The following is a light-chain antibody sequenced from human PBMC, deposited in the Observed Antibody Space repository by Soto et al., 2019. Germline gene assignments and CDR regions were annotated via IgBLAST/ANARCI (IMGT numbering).Light chain of an antibody. CDR3: QKLNSYPP. J-gene: IGKJ3*01. Sequence: DIQLTQSPSFLSASVGDRVTITCRASQGISSYLAWYQQKPGKAPKLLIYAASTLPSGVPSRFSGSGSGTEFTLTSSRLQPEDFATYYCQKLNSYPPFGPGTKVDIK. CDR2: AAS. CDR1: QGISSY. V-gene: IGKV1-9*01.